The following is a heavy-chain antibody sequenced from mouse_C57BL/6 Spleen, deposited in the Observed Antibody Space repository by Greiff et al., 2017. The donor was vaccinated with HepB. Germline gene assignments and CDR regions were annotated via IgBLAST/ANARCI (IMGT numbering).Heavy chain of an antibody. Sequence: EVKLMESGPGLVKPSQSLSLTCSVTGYSITSGYYWNWIRQFPGNKLEWMGYISYDGSNNYNPSLKNRISITRDTSKNQFFLKLNSVTTEDTATYYCASDLYYGSSYGYFDVWGTGTTVTVSS. V-gene: IGHV3-6*01. CDR1: GYSITSGYY. CDR2: ISYDGSN. J-gene: IGHJ1*03. D-gene: IGHD1-1*01. CDR3: ASDLYYGSSYGYFDV.